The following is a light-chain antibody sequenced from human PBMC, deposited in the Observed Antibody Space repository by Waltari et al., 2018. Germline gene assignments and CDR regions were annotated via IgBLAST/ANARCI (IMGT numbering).Light chain of an antibody. J-gene: IGLJ2*01. CDR2: KVN. CDR1: STDLGGYDY. V-gene: IGLV2-14*01. Sequence: QSALTQPASVSGSPGQSITISCTGSSTDLGGYDYVSWYRQDTGKPPKLIIHKVNKPPSGVSDRFSGSKSGNTASLTISGLQAEDEAHYFCNSYTSRSTMIFGGGTTLTV. CDR3: NSYTSRSTMI.